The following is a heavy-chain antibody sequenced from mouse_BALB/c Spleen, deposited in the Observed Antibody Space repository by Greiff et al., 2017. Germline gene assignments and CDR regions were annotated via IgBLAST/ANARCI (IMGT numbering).Heavy chain of an antibody. Sequence: QVQLQQPGAELVKPGASVKLSCKASGYTFTSYWMHWVKQRPGQGLEWIGEINRSNGRTNYNEKFKSKATLTVDTSSSTAYMQLSSLTSEDSAVYDCETLFYYDYDDYAMDYWGQGTSVTVSS. J-gene: IGHJ4*01. D-gene: IGHD2-4*01. CDR3: ETLFYYDYDDYAMDY. CDR2: INRSNGRT. V-gene: IGHV1S81*02. CDR1: GYTFTSYW.